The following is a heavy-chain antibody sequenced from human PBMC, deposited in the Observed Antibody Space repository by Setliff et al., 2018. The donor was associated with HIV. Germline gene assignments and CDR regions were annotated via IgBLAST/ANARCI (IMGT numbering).Heavy chain of an antibody. CDR1: GYTFTTYS. CDR3: AWGTQRPIDS. Sequence: ASVKVSCKASGYTFTTYSMNWVRQAPGQGLEWMGWINTKTGNPTYAQGRVTITADRSIDIAYMKLSSLTSEDTAMYFCAWGTQRPIDSWGQGTLVTVSS. D-gene: IGHD3-16*01. CDR2: INTKTGNP. J-gene: IGHJ4*02. V-gene: IGHV1-8*02.